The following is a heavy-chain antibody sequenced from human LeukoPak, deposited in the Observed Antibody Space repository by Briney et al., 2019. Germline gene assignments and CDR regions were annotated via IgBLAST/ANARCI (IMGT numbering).Heavy chain of an antibody. J-gene: IGHJ4*02. V-gene: IGHV3-48*01. CDR1: GFTFSSYS. Sequence: PGGSLRLSCAASGFTFSSYSMTWVRQAPGKGLEWVSYISSSSSTIYYADSVKGRFTISRDNAKNSLYLQMNSLRAEDTAVYYCARSEYYDYVWGSYRYTYFDYWGQGTLVTVSS. D-gene: IGHD3-16*02. CDR2: ISSSSSTI. CDR3: ARSEYYDYVWGSYRYTYFDY.